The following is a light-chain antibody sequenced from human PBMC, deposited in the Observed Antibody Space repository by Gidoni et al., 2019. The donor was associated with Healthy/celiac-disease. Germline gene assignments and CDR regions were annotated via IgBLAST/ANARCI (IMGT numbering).Light chain of an antibody. CDR3: QAWDSGTEI. CDR2: EDK. J-gene: IGLJ2*01. V-gene: IGLV3-1*01. Sequence: ASWYQQKTGQSPVLLMFEDKKRPSGIPARFSGSTSGNTATLTISGTQDIDEADYFCQAWDSGTEIFGGGTKLTVL.